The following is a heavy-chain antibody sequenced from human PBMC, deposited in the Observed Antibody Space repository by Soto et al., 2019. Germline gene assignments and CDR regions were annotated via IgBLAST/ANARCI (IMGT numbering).Heavy chain of an antibody. CDR2: INSDGSTT. Sequence: EVQLVESGGGLVQPGGSLRLSCAASGFTFSSHWLHWVRQAPGKGLVWVSRINSDGSTTNYADSVKGQFTISRDNAKNTVYLQVNSLRAEDTAVYYCARGGSGTFRLDYWGKGTLVTVSS. CDR3: ARGGSGTFRLDY. CDR1: GFTFSSHW. D-gene: IGHD3-10*01. V-gene: IGHV3-74*01. J-gene: IGHJ4*02.